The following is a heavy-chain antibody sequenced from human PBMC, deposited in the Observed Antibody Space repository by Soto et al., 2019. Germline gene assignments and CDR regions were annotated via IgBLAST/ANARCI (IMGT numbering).Heavy chain of an antibody. V-gene: IGHV3-23*01. CDR1: GSTFSDYA. CDR2: ISGSGGRT. J-gene: IGHJ4*02. D-gene: IGHD5-12*01. Sequence: GGSLRLSCAASGSTFSDYAMSWVRQGPGKGLEWVSTISGSGGRTFYADSVKGRFTISRDNSKNTLSLQMNSLRAEDTAVYYCAKRAQIYDPGYYFDFWGQGTPVTVSS. CDR3: AKRAQIYDPGYYFDF.